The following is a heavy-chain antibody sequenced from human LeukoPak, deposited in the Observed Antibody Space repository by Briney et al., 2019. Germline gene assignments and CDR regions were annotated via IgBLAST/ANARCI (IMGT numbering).Heavy chain of an antibody. V-gene: IGHV3-23*01. CDR1: GFTFSSYA. Sequence: GGSLRLSCAASGFTFSSYAMSWVRQAPGKGLEWVSAISGSGGSTYYADSVKGRFTISRDNSKNTLYPQMNSLRAEDTAVYYCARDRQWLTPADYWGQGTLVTVSS. D-gene: IGHD6-19*01. CDR3: ARDRQWLTPADY. J-gene: IGHJ4*02. CDR2: ISGSGGST.